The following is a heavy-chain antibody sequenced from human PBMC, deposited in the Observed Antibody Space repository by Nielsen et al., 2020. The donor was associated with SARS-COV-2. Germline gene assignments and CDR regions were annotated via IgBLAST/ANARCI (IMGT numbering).Heavy chain of an antibody. CDR3: ARDLGYSYEFDY. CDR1: GFTFSSYA. V-gene: IGHV3-30*04. D-gene: IGHD5-18*01. Sequence: GGSLRLSCAASGFTFSSYAMHWVRQAPGKGLEWVAVISYDGSNKYSADSVKGRFTISRDNSKNTLYLQMNSLRAEDTAVYYCARDLGYSYEFDYWGQGTLVTVSS. J-gene: IGHJ4*02. CDR2: ISYDGSNK.